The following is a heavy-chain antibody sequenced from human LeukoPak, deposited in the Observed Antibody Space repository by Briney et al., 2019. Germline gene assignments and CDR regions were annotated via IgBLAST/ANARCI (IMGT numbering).Heavy chain of an antibody. CDR3: ARRWNYGRNYYIDV. CDR1: GGSFSNYY. Sequence: SETLSLTCAVYGGSFSNYYWSWIRQPPGKGLEWLAEINDSGRANYNPSLMSRVTVSVDTSKNQFSRRLTSVTATDTAVYYCARRWNYGRNYYIDVWGKGATVSVSS. CDR2: INDSGRA. V-gene: IGHV4-34*01. D-gene: IGHD1-7*01. J-gene: IGHJ6*03.